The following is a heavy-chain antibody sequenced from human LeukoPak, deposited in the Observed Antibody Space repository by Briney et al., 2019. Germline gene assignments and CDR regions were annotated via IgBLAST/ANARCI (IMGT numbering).Heavy chain of an antibody. J-gene: IGHJ4*02. Sequence: GASVTVSCKAPGGTFTDYSISWVRQAPGQGLEWMGRIIPILDQSNYAQKFQGRVTITADESTSTAYMELSSLRSEDTAVYYCASPPGVSSTSPSFKYWGQGTLVTVSS. D-gene: IGHD2-2*01. CDR2: IIPILDQS. CDR1: GGTFTDYS. V-gene: IGHV1-69*11. CDR3: ASPPGVSSTSPSFKY.